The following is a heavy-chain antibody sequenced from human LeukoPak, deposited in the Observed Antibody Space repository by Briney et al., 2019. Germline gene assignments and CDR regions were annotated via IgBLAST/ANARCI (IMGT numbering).Heavy chain of an antibody. V-gene: IGHV3-7*03. D-gene: IGHD2-15*01. Sequence: GGSLRLSCAASGFTFTTHWMSWVRQTPGKRLQWVANISPDGRESFYVDSVKGRFSTSRDNAQDSVFLQMNSLRAEDTAKYFCARYSRGYGNAFLDYRGQGTLVTVSS. CDR3: ARYSRGYGNAFLDY. CDR2: ISPDGRES. CDR1: GFTFTTHW. J-gene: IGHJ4*02.